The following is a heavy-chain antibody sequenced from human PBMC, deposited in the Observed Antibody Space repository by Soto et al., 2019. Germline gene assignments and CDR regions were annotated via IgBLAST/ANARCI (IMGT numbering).Heavy chain of an antibody. J-gene: IGHJ4*02. CDR3: ARGYTDFDS. D-gene: IGHD3-16*02. V-gene: IGHV4-59*01. Sequence: SETLSLTCTVSGDSISSYDWSWIRQPPGKGLEWIGYIDNSGRTDSNPYLKSRVSMSVDTSKNQFSLNLISVTAADTAVYYCARGYTDFDSWGQGTLVTVSS. CDR1: GDSISSYD. CDR2: IDNSGRT.